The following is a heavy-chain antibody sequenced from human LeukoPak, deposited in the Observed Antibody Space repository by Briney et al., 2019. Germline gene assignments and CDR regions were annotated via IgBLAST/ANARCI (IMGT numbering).Heavy chain of an antibody. CDR3: ARDREDIVVVPAAIPGEGDY. V-gene: IGHV3-21*01. D-gene: IGHD2-2*02. CDR2: ISSSSSYI. CDR1: GFTFSSYS. Sequence: GGSLRLSCAASGFTFSSYSMNWVRQAPGKGLEWVSSISSSSSYIYYADSVKGRFTISRDNAKNSLYLQMNSLRAEDTAVYYCARDREDIVVVPAAIPGEGDYWGQGTLVTVSS. J-gene: IGHJ4*02.